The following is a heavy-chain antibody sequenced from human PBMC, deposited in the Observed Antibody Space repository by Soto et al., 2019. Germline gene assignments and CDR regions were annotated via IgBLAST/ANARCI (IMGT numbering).Heavy chain of an antibody. CDR2: LSASGDRT. CDR1: GLTFCSYT. V-gene: IGHV3-23*01. J-gene: IGHJ4*02. D-gene: IGHD2-8*02. Sequence: GGSLRLSCAASGLTFCSYTMSWVRQSPGKGLEWVATLSASGDRTEYADSVEGRFTISRDNLKSTLYLQMNSLRVDDTAVYFCAKDQVLIGPWCRGLGTLVTVSS. CDR3: AKDQVLIGPWC.